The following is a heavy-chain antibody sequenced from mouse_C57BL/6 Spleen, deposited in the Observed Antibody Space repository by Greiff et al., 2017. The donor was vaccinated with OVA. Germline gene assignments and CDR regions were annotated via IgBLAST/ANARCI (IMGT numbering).Heavy chain of an antibody. CDR1: GYTFTGYW. CDR3: AREVRDCDCAMDD. J-gene: IGHJ4*01. CDR2: IGPDSSGI. V-gene: IGHV1-62-3*01. D-gene: IGHD2-13*01. Sequence: QVQLKQPGAELVKPGASVKLSCTASGYTFTGYWMHWVQQTPGRGLEWIGWIGPDSSGIYYTEKLKGRVTLTVDKPTSTAYMQLSSLTSEDSAVYYCAREVRDCDCAMDDWGKGTSVTVSS.